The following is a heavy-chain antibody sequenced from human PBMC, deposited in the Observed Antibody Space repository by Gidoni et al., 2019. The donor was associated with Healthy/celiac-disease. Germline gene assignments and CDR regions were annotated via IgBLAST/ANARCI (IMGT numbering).Heavy chain of an antibody. CDR3: ARGFWAPIGY. CDR1: GGSFSGYY. Sequence: QVQLQQWGAGLLKPSETLSLTCAVCGGSFSGYYWSWIRQPPGKGLEWIGEINHSGSTNYNPSLKSRVTISVDTSKNQFSLKLSSVTAADTAVYYCARGFWAPIGYWGQGTLVTVSS. J-gene: IGHJ4*02. CDR2: INHSGST. V-gene: IGHV4-34*01. D-gene: IGHD7-27*01.